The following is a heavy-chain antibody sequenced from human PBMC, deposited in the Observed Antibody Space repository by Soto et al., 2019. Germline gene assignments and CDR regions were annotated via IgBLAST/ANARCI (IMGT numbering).Heavy chain of an antibody. Sequence: PSETLSLTCAVSGYSTSSGYYWGWIRQPPGKGLEWIGSIYHSGSTYYNPSLKSRVTISVDTSKNQFSLKLSSVTAADTAVYYCARDGITGTTDYYGMDVWGQGTTVTVSS. CDR2: IYHSGST. CDR1: GYSTSSGYY. D-gene: IGHD1-7*01. J-gene: IGHJ6*02. CDR3: ARDGITGTTDYYGMDV. V-gene: IGHV4-38-2*02.